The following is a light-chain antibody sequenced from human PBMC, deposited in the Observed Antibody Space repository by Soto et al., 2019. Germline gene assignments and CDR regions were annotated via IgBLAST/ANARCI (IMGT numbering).Light chain of an antibody. Sequence: EIVLTQSPGPLSLSPGERATLSFRASQSVSSTYLAWYQQKPGQAPRLLIYRTSTRATGIPDRFSGSGSGTDFTLTISRLEPEDFAVYYCQQFGSSVTFGQGTRLEI. CDR3: QQFGSSVT. J-gene: IGKJ5*01. CDR1: QSVSSTY. V-gene: IGKV3-20*01. CDR2: RTS.